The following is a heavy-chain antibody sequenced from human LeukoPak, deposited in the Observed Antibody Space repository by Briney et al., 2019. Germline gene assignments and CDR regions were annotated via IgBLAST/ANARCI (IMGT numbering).Heavy chain of an antibody. D-gene: IGHD2-15*01. CDR3: ARYSGIYSYFDY. V-gene: IGHV4-34*10. CDR1: GGSFSGYY. Sequence: SETLSLTCAVYGGSFSGYYWSWIRQPPGKGLEWIGEINHSGSTNYNPSLKSRVTMSVDRSKSQFSLNLSSMTAADTAVYYCARYSGIYSYFDYWGQGTLVTVSS. CDR2: INHSGST. J-gene: IGHJ4*02.